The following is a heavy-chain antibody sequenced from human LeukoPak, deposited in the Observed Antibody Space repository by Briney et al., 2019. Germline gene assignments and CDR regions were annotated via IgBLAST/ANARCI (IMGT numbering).Heavy chain of an antibody. J-gene: IGHJ4*02. V-gene: IGHV4-34*01. CDR1: GGSFSGYY. Sequence: SETLSLTCAVYGGSFSGYYWSWLRQPPGKGLEWIGEINHSGSTNYNPSLKSRVTISVDTSKNQFSLKLSSVTAADTAVYYCARRYSSSWYPFDYWGQGTLVTVSS. CDR3: ARRYSSSWYPFDY. CDR2: INHSGST. D-gene: IGHD6-13*01.